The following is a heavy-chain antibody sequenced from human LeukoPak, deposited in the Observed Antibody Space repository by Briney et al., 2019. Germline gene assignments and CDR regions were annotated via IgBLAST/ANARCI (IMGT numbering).Heavy chain of an antibody. J-gene: IGHJ4*02. CDR2: IYYSGST. CDR1: GYSISSGYY. V-gene: IGHV4-38-2*01. CDR3: ARGRLRRPIDY. Sequence: PSETLSLTCAVSGYSISSGYYWGSIRQPPGKGLEWIGSIYYSGSTYYNPSLKSRVTISVDTSKNQFSLKLSSVTAADTAVYYCARGRLRRPIDYWGQGTLVTVSS.